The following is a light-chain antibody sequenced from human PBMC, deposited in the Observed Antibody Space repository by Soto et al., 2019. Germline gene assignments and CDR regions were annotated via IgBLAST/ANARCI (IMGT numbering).Light chain of an antibody. CDR1: QSISSW. Sequence: DIQMTQSPSPLSASVGDRVTITCPASQSISSWLAWYQQKPGKAPNLLIYKASTLESGVPSRFSGSGSGTECTLTISSVQPDDVATYYCQQYKSYPLTLGGGTKVDIK. CDR3: QQYKSYPLT. J-gene: IGKJ4*01. CDR2: KAS. V-gene: IGKV1-5*03.